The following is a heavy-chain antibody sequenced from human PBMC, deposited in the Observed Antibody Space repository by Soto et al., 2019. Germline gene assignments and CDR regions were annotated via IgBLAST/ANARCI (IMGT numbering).Heavy chain of an antibody. Sequence: QVQLQESGPGLVKPSGTLSLTCAVSGGSISSSHWWTWVRQSPGKGLEYIGEISHSGTSNSNPSLKSRVTLSVDKYKNHVSLTLISVTAADTAVYYCARVVLTITRGALDAWGQGTLVIVSS. CDR2: ISHSGTS. D-gene: IGHD3-9*01. CDR1: GGSISSSHW. J-gene: IGHJ5*01. CDR3: ARVVLTITRGALDA. V-gene: IGHV4-4*02.